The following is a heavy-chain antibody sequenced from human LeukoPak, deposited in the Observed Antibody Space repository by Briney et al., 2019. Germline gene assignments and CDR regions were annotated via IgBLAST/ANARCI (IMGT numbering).Heavy chain of an antibody. CDR1: GYTFTSYG. CDR3: ARVSGFWSGHPSYYYMDV. Sequence: ASVKVSCKASGYTFTSYGISWVRQAPGQGLEWMGWISAYNGNTNYAQKLQGRVTMTTDTSTSTAYMELRSLRSDDTAVYYCARVSGFWSGHPSYYYMDVWGKGTTVTVSS. D-gene: IGHD3-3*01. V-gene: IGHV1-18*01. CDR2: ISAYNGNT. J-gene: IGHJ6*03.